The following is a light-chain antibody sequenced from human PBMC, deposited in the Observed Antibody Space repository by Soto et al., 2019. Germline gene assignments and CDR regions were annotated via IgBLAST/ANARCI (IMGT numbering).Light chain of an antibody. V-gene: IGLV2-23*01. CDR2: EGT. CDR3: CAYVGARSYV. Sequence: QSALTQPASVSGSPGQSITISCTGTNNLVSWYQQHPGKAPKVVLYEGTKRPSGVPNRFSGSNSGSTASLTISGLQAEDEAHYFCCAYVGARSYVFGPGTKVTVL. J-gene: IGLJ1*01. CDR1: NNL.